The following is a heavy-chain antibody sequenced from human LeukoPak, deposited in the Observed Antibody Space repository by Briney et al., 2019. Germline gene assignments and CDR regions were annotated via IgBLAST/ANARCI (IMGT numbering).Heavy chain of an antibody. D-gene: IGHD3-22*01. Sequence: GGSLRLSCAASGFTFSSYGMSWVRQAPGKGLEWVSAISGSGGSTYYADSVMGRFTISRDNANNSLYLQMNSLRAEDTAVYYCARHVVAVGFDYWGQGTLVTVSS. J-gene: IGHJ4*02. CDR3: ARHVVAVGFDY. CDR1: GFTFSSYG. V-gene: IGHV3-23*01. CDR2: ISGSGGST.